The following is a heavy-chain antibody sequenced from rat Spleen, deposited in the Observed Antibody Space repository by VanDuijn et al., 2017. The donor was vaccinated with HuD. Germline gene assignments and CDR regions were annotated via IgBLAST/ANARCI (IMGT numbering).Heavy chain of an antibody. J-gene: IGHJ4*01. V-gene: IGHV5-29*01. Sequence: EVQLVESGGGLVQPGRSLKLSCAASGFTFSRSAMAWVRQAPTKGLEWVATISYDGSSTYYRDSVKGRFTISRDYAKSTLYLQMDSLRSEDTATYYCTTGGTTLYVMDVWGQGASVTVSS. D-gene: IGHD1-10*01. CDR2: ISYDGSST. CDR1: GFTFSRSA. CDR3: TTGGTTLYVMDV.